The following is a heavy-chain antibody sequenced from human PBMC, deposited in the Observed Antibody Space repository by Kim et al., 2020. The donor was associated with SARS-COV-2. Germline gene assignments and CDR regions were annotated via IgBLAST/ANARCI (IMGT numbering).Heavy chain of an antibody. CDR3: ARGLLMVRGVKDALDI. CDR1: GGSFSGYY. V-gene: IGHV4-34*01. CDR2: INHSGST. Sequence: SETLSLTCAVYGGSFSGYYWSWIRQPPGKVLEWIGEINHSGSTNYNPSLKSRVTISVDTSKNQFSLKLSSVTAADTAVYYCARGLLMVRGVKDALDIWGQGTMVTVSS. D-gene: IGHD3-10*01. J-gene: IGHJ3*02.